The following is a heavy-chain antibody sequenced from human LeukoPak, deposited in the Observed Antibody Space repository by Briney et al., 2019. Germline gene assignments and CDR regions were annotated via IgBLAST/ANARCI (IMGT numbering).Heavy chain of an antibody. D-gene: IGHD3-3*01. CDR1: GFSFDSYS. CDR2: IFSRSDTI. CDR3: ATTRFLHWLLTGENDY. Sequence: GGSLRLSCAVSGFSFDSYSMSWIRQAPGKGLEWVSYIFSRSDTIYYADSVKGRFTISRDNSKNTLYLQMNSLRAEDTAVYYCATTRFLHWLLTGENDYWGQGILVTVSS. V-gene: IGHV3-23*01. J-gene: IGHJ4*02.